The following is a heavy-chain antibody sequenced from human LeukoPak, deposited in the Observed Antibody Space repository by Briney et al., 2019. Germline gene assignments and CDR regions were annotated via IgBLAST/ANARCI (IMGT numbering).Heavy chain of an antibody. Sequence: ASVKVSCKASGYTFTIYDINWVRQVAGQGLEWMGWMNPNSGNTGYAQKFQGRVTITRNTSISTAYMELSSLRSEDTAVYYCARGLLGFMRSDYSNYWDNWFDPWGQGTLVTVSS. D-gene: IGHD4-11*01. J-gene: IGHJ5*02. CDR1: GYTFTIYD. CDR2: MNPNSGNT. CDR3: ARGLLGFMRSDYSNYWDNWFDP. V-gene: IGHV1-8*03.